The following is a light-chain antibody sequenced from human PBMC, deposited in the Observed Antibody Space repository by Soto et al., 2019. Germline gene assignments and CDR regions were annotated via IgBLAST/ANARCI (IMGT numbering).Light chain of an antibody. CDR1: QDISSY. V-gene: IGKV1-9*01. CDR3: QRLNRFPRT. CDR2: SAS. J-gene: IGKJ1*01. Sequence: DIQLTQSPSFLSASVGDRVTITCRASQDISSYLAWYQQRPGKVPRFLTHSASTLQSGVPSRFSATGSATTVTLTISSQQPEDIATYYCQRLNRFPRTFGQGTKLEV.